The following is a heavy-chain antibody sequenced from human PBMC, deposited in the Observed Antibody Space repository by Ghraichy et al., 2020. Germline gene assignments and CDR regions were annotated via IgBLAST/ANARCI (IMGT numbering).Heavy chain of an antibody. CDR1: GGSISSTNW. CDR2: IYHSGST. Sequence: SETLSLTCAVSGGSISSTNWWTWVRQPPGKGLEWIGEIYHSGSTNYNPSLKSRVTVSVDKSKNQFSLKLSSVTAADTAVYYCASFGRVFAKDSYYYGLDVWGQGTTVTVSS. D-gene: IGHD2-21*01. CDR3: ASFGRVFAKDSYYYGLDV. J-gene: IGHJ6*02. V-gene: IGHV4-4*02.